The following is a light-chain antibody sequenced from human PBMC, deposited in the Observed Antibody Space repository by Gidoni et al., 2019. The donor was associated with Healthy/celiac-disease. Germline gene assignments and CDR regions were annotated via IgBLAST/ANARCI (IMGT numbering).Light chain of an antibody. J-gene: IGKJ2*01. CDR3: QQSYSTPYT. Sequence: DIQMPQSPSSLSAYVGDRVTITCRASQSISSYLNWYQQKPGKAPKLLIYAASSLQSGVPSRFSGSGSGTDFTLTSSSLQPEDFATYYCQQSYSTPYTFGQGTKLEIK. CDR1: QSISSY. CDR2: AAS. V-gene: IGKV1-39*01.